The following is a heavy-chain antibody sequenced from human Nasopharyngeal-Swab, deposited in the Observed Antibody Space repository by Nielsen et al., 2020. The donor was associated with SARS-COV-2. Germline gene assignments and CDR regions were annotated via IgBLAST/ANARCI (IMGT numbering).Heavy chain of an antibody. Sequence: SLKISCAASGFTFDDYAMHWVRQAPGKGLELVSGISWNSGSIGYADSVKGRFTISRDNAKNSLYLQMNSLRAEDTALYYCTKVGAQDYYYMDVWGKGTTVTVSS. J-gene: IGHJ6*03. D-gene: IGHD1-26*01. V-gene: IGHV3-9*01. CDR3: TKVGAQDYYYMDV. CDR2: ISWNSGSI. CDR1: GFTFDDYA.